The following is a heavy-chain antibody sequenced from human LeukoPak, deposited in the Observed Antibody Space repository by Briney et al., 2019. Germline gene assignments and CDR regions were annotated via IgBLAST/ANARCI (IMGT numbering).Heavy chain of an antibody. CDR3: ARDRGYCTNGVCYDRAWFDP. CDR1: GGSISSGGYY. CDR2: IYYSGST. D-gene: IGHD2-8*01. Sequence: PSQTLSPTCTVSGGSISSGGYYWSWIRQHPGKGLEWIGYIYYSGSTYYNPSLKSRVTISVDTSKNQFSLKLSSVTAADTAVYYCARDRGYCTNGVCYDRAWFDPWGQGTLVTVSS. V-gene: IGHV4-31*03. J-gene: IGHJ5*02.